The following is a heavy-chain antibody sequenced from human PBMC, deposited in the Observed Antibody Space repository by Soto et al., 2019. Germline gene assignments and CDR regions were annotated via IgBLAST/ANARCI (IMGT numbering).Heavy chain of an antibody. CDR2: VIPILGKP. CDR3: ARIWCIAAHDS. Sequence: QVQLVQSGAEVKKPGSSVKVSCKSSGDSCNTYSVRWVRQAPGHGLEWMGGVIPILGKPMYAQKFQDRVTITADESTSTVFMELTSLMSDDTAVYYCARIWCIAAHDSWGQGTRVTVSS. CDR1: GDSCNTYS. J-gene: IGHJ5*01. V-gene: IGHV1-69*12. D-gene: IGHD2-8*02.